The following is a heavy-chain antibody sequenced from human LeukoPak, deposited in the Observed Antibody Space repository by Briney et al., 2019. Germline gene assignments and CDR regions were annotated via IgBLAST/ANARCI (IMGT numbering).Heavy chain of an antibody. CDR3: ARIVVGATGDH. CDR1: GYSISSGYF. D-gene: IGHD1-26*01. V-gene: IGHV4-38-2*02. Sequence: SETLSLTCTVSGYSISSGYFWGWIRQPPGKGLEWIGTIYHRGSTYYNPSLQSRVTISLDTSKNQLSLKLNSMTAADTAVYYCARIVVGATGDHWGQGTLVTVSS. CDR2: IYHRGST. J-gene: IGHJ4*02.